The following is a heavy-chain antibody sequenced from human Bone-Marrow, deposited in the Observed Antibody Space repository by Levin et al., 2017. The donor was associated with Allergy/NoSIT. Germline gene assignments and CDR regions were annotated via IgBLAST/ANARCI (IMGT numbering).Heavy chain of an antibody. CDR1: GFTFSNYG. V-gene: IGHV3-30*18. Sequence: PGGSLRLSCAASGFTFSNYGMHWVRQAPGKGLEWVAVISYDGSNKYYADSVKGRFTISRDNSKNTLYLQMNSLRAEDTAVYYCAKSEDFWPLLSGYWGQGTLVTVSS. D-gene: IGHD3-3*01. CDR3: AKSEDFWPLLSGY. J-gene: IGHJ4*02. CDR2: ISYDGSNK.